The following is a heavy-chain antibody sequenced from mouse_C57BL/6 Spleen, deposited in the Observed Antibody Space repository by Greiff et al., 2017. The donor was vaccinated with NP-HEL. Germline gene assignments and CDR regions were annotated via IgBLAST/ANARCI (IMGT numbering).Heavy chain of an antibody. V-gene: IGHV7-3*01. J-gene: IGHJ4*01. CDR1: GFTFTDSY. Sequence: EVQLVESGGGLVQPGGSLSLSCAASGFTFTDSYMSWVRQPPGKALAWLGFIRNTANDYTTEYSESVQGRFTISRDNSQNILYLQMNALRAEDSATYYCARSKKGYAMDYWGQGTSVTVSS. CDR3: ARSKKGYAMDY. CDR2: IRNTANDYTT.